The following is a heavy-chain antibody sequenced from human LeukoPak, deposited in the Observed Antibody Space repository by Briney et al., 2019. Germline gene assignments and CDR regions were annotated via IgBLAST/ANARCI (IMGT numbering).Heavy chain of an antibody. J-gene: IGHJ4*02. CDR1: GFTFSGYS. V-gene: IGHV3-7*01. Sequence: GGSLRLSRAASGFTFSGYSMSWVRQAPGKGLEWVANIKQDGSEKYYVDSVKGRFTISRDNAKNSLFLQMNSLRAEDTAVYFCARMFEFWGQGTLVTVSS. CDR3: ARMFEF. CDR2: IKQDGSEK.